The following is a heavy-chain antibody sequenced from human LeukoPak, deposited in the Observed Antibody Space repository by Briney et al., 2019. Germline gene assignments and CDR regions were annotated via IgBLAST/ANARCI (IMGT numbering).Heavy chain of an antibody. D-gene: IGHD7-27*01. CDR2: LSWSDDR. J-gene: IGHJ4*02. CDR1: GFSLSTRDVG. CDR3: VHYLVTGDRGFDY. Sequence: SGPTLVNPTHTLTLTCTFSGFSLSTRDVGVGWFRQPPGKALEWLALLSWSDDRHYSPSLKSRLSIPKDTSKNQVVLTMTNMHPVDTATYYCVHYLVTGDRGFDYWGQGTLVTVSS. V-gene: IGHV2-5*01.